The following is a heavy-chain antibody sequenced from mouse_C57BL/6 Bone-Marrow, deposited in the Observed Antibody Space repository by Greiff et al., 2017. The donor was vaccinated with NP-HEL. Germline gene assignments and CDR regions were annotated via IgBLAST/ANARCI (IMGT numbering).Heavy chain of an antibody. V-gene: IGHV1-54*01. J-gene: IGHJ2*01. CDR2: INPGSGGT. CDR1: GYAFTNYL. D-gene: IGHD1-1*01. Sequence: VQLQQPGAELVRPGTSVKVSCKASGYAFTNYLIEWVKQRPGQGLEWIGVINPGSGGTNYNEKFKGKATLTADKSSSTAYMQLSSLTSEDSAVYFCASSTKVGTTSFDYWGQGTTLTVSS. CDR3: ASSTKVGTTSFDY.